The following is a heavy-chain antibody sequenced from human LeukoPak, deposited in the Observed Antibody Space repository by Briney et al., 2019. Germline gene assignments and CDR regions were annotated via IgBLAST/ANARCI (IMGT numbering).Heavy chain of an antibody. CDR1: GFTVSSNY. CDR2: IYSGGST. D-gene: IGHD3-16*01. J-gene: IGHJ4*02. CDR3: AKARGGARSYFDY. V-gene: IGHV3-66*01. Sequence: GGSLRLSCAASGFTVSSNYMSWVRQAPGKGLEWVSVIYSGGSTYYADSVKGRFTISRDNSKNTLYLQMNSLRAEDTAVYYCAKARGGARSYFDYWGQGTLVTVSS.